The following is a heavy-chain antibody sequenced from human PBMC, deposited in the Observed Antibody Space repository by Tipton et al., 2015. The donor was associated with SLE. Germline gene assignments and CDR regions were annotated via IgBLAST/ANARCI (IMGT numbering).Heavy chain of an antibody. CDR1: GGSISTDYYY. V-gene: IGHV4-61*09. Sequence: TLSLTCTVSGGSISTDYYYWSWIRQPAGKGLEWIGHIFTSGITNYNPSLKSRVSISIDTSKNQFSLKLSSVTAADTAVYYCARGKIAAAGWYYFEYWGQGTLVTVSS. CDR3: ARGKIAAAGWYYFEY. D-gene: IGHD6-13*01. CDR2: IFTSGIT. J-gene: IGHJ4*02.